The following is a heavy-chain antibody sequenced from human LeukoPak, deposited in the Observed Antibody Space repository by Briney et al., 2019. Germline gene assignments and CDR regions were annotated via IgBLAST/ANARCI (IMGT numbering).Heavy chain of an antibody. Sequence: GRSLRLSCAASGFTFSSYGMHWVRQAPGKGLEWVAVISYDGSNKYYADSVKGRFTISRDNAKNSLYLQMNSLRAEDTAVYYCARDLVAAGTTHADYWGQGTLVTVSS. CDR1: GFTFSSYG. CDR3: ARDLVAAGTTHADY. CDR2: ISYDGSNK. V-gene: IGHV3-30*03. D-gene: IGHD6-13*01. J-gene: IGHJ4*02.